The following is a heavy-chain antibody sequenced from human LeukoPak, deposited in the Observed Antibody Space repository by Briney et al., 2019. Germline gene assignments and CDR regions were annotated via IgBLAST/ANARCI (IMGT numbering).Heavy chain of an antibody. V-gene: IGHV3-30*18. D-gene: IGHD2-2*01. CDR1: GFTVSSYN. Sequence: GGSLRLSCAVSGFTVSSYNMHWVRQAPGKGLEWVTLISKDGSNKYYADSAKGRFTISRDSSKNTLYLQMNSLRVEDTAVYYCAKVAPYCSSTDCCHSPYYGMDVWGQGTTVTVSS. CDR2: ISKDGSNK. J-gene: IGHJ6*02. CDR3: AKVAPYCSSTDCCHSPYYGMDV.